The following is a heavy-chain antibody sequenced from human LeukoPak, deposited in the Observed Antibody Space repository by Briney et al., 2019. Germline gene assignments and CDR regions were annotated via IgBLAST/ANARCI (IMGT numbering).Heavy chain of an antibody. Sequence: SETLSLTCTVSGGSISSYYWSWIRQPAGKGLEWIGRIYTSGSTNYNPSLKSRVTMSVDTSKNQFSLKLSSVTAADTAVYYCARDRRDTAMVHDAFDIWGQGTMVTVSS. D-gene: IGHD5-18*01. CDR1: GGSISSYY. J-gene: IGHJ3*02. CDR3: ARDRRDTAMVHDAFDI. V-gene: IGHV4-4*07. CDR2: IYTSGST.